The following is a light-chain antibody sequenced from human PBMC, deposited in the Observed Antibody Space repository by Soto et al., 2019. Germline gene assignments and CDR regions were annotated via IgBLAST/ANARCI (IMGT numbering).Light chain of an antibody. Sequence: VLTQSPSASASLGASVKLTCTLSSGHSSNTIAWHQQQPEKGPRYLMKVNSDGSHSKGDEIPDRFSGSSSGAERYLTISSLQSADEADYYCQTWGTGISFGGGTKLTVL. J-gene: IGLJ2*01. CDR3: QTWGTGIS. CDR2: VNSDGSH. CDR1: SGHSSNT. V-gene: IGLV4-69*01.